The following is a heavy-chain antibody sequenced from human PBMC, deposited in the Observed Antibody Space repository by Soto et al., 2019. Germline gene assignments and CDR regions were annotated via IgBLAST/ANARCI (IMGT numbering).Heavy chain of an antibody. V-gene: IGHV1-24*01. CDR2: FDPEDGET. J-gene: IGHJ6*03. Sequence: ASVKVSCKVSGYTLTELSMHWVRQAPGKGLEWMGGFDPEDGETIYAQKFQGRVTMTEDTSTSTAYMELRGLRSDDSVVYYCARVRQLVGYFYYYMDVWGNGTTVTVSS. D-gene: IGHD6-6*01. CDR3: ARVRQLVGYFYYYMDV. CDR1: GYTLTELS.